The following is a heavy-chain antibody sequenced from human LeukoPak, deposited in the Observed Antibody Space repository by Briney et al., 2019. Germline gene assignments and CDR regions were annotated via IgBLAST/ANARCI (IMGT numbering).Heavy chain of an antibody. J-gene: IGHJ4*02. Sequence: GGSLRLSCAASGFTFSTYWMHWVRQDPEKGLVWVSRISSDASITSYANPVKGRFTISRDNAKSTLYLQMNSLRAEDTALYYCATSARTYIGSSLDYWGQGTLVTVSS. CDR1: GFTFSTYW. CDR2: ISSDASIT. V-gene: IGHV3-74*01. CDR3: ATSARTYIGSSLDY. D-gene: IGHD2-15*01.